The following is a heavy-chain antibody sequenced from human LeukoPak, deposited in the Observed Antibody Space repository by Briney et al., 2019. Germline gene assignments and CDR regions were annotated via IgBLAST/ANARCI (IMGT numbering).Heavy chain of an antibody. CDR2: ISYDGSNK. V-gene: IGHV3-30-3*01. CDR3: ARVFTVANQPRFDF. J-gene: IGHJ4*02. CDR1: GFAFGVYA. D-gene: IGHD5-12*01. Sequence: GGSLRLSCAASGFAFGVYAMHWVRQAPGKGLEWVALISYDGSNKYYADSVKGRFTISRDNSKNTLYLQMNSLRAEDTAVYSSARVFTVANQPRFDFWGQGTLVTVSS.